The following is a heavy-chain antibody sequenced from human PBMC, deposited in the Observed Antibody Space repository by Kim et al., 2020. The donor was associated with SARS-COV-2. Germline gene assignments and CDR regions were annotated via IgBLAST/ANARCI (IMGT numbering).Heavy chain of an antibody. J-gene: IGHJ4*02. D-gene: IGHD3-10*01. CDR1: GFTFSSYA. CDR3: AKWGSGSYKFGLDY. V-gene: IGHV3-23*01. CDR2: ISGSGGST. Sequence: GGSLRLSCAASGFTFSSYAMSWVRQAPGKGLEWVSAISGSGGSTYYADSVEGRFTISRDNSKNTVYLQMNSLGAEDTAVYYCAKWGSGSYKFGLDYWGQGTLVTVSS.